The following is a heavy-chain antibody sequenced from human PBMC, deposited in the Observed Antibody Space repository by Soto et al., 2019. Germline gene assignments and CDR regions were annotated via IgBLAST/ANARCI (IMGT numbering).Heavy chain of an antibody. V-gene: IGHV4-59*01. Sequence: SETLSLTCTVSGGSISSYYWSWLRQPPGKGLEWIGYIYYSGSTNYNPSLKSRVTISVDTSKNQFSLKLSSVTAADTAVYYCAKGASLGYFDYWGQGTLVTVSS. CDR3: AKGASLGYFDY. J-gene: IGHJ4*02. D-gene: IGHD1-26*01. CDR2: IYYSGST. CDR1: GGSISSYY.